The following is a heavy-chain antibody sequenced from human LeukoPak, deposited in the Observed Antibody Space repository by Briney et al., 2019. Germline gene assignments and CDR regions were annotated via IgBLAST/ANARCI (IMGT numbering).Heavy chain of an antibody. J-gene: IGHJ4*02. CDR1: GSYW. Sequence: GSLRLSCAASGSYWMHWVRQAPGKGLVWVSHINSDGSWTSYADSVKGRFTISTDNAKDTVYLQMNNLRAEDTAVYYCVSFYETYWGRGTLVTVSS. D-gene: IGHD2/OR15-2a*01. V-gene: IGHV3-74*01. CDR3: VSFYETY. CDR2: INSDGSWT.